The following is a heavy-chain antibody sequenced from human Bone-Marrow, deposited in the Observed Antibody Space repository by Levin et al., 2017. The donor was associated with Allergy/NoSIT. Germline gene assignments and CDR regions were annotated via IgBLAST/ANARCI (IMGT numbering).Heavy chain of an antibody. CDR3: ARVRGDGDYIFYY. CDR2: IWNDGSNK. CDR1: GFTFSNYG. D-gene: IGHD4-17*01. J-gene: IGHJ4*02. Sequence: RGESLKISCAASGFTFSNYGMHWVRQAPGKGLEWVAVIWNDGSNKYYADSVKGRFTISRDNSKNTLYLQMNSLRAEDTAVYYCARVRGDGDYIFYYWGQGTLVTVSS. V-gene: IGHV3-33*01.